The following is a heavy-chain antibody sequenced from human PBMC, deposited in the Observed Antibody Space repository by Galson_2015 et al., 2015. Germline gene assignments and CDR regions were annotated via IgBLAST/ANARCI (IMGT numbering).Heavy chain of an antibody. V-gene: IGHV3-74*01. Sequence: SLRLSCAASGFTFSSYWMHWVRQAPGKGLVWVSRINSDGSSTSYADSVKGRFTISRGNAKNTLYLQTNSLRAEDTAVYYCARDRGYCSSTSCYKVGRKDYWGQGTLVTVSS. CDR3: ARDRGYCSSTSCYKVGRKDY. J-gene: IGHJ4*02. D-gene: IGHD2-2*02. CDR1: GFTFSSYW. CDR2: INSDGSST.